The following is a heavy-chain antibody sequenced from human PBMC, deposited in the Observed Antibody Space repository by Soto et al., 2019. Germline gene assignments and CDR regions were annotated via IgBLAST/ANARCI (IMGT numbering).Heavy chain of an antibody. CDR3: ARVVAPRGPRGWYYYMDV. J-gene: IGHJ6*03. Sequence: TLSLTCTVSGGSISSSSYYWGWIRQPPGKGLEWIGSIYYSGSTYYNPSLKSRVTISVDTSKNQFSLKLSSVTAADTAVYYCARVVAPRGPRGWYYYMDVWGKGTTVTVSS. D-gene: IGHD2-15*01. CDR2: IYYSGST. CDR1: GGSISSSSYY. V-gene: IGHV4-39*01.